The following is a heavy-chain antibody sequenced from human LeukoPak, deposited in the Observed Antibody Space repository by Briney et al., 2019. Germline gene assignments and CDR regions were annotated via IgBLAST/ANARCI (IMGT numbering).Heavy chain of an antibody. V-gene: IGHV3-30*18. CDR1: GFSFSTYA. J-gene: IGHJ4*02. CDR3: TKVARLGWELLSYYFDS. CDR2: ISYDGNNK. Sequence: GKSLRLSCAASGFSFSTYALHWVRQAPGKGLEWVAVISYDGNNKFYAGSVKGRFNISRDNSKDTLFLQMSSLRAEDTAVYYCTKVARLGWELLSYYFDSWGQGTLVTVSS. D-gene: IGHD1-26*01.